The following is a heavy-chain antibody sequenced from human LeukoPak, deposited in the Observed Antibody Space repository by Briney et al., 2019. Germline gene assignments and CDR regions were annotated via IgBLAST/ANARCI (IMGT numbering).Heavy chain of an antibody. CDR3: ARGRGSYSADY. CDR2: LSYDGSNE. CDR1: RFTFSNYP. D-gene: IGHD1-26*01. V-gene: IGHV3-30-3*01. J-gene: IGHJ4*02. Sequence: GGSLRLSCAASRFTFSNYPMHWVRQAPGKGLEWVALLSYDGSNECYADSVKGRFTISRDNSKNTLYLQMNSLRAEDSAAYYCARGRGSYSADYWGQGTLVTVSS.